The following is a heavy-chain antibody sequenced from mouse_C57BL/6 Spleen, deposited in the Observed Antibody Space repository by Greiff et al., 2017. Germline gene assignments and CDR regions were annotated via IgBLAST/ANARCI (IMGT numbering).Heavy chain of an antibody. CDR2: ISHLAYSI. J-gene: IGHJ3*01. CDR1: GFTFSDYG. Sequence: EVQGVEPGGGLVQPGGSLKLSCAASGFTFSDYGMAWVRQAPRKGPEWVAFISHLAYSIYYADTVTGRFTISRENAKNTLYLEMSSLRSEDTAMYYCARFYSGFADWGQGTLVTVSA. D-gene: IGHD2-1*01. V-gene: IGHV5-15*01. CDR3: ARFYSGFAD.